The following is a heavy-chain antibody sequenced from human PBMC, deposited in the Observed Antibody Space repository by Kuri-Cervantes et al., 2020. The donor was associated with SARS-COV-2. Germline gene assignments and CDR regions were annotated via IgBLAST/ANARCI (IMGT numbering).Heavy chain of an antibody. Sequence: GESLKISCAASGFTFSSYEMNWVRQAPGKGLEWVSYISSSGSTIYYADSVKGRFTISRDDAKNSLYLQMNSLRAEDTAVYYCATPGVPAANYYFDYWGQGTLVTVSS. J-gene: IGHJ4*02. V-gene: IGHV3-48*03. D-gene: IGHD2-2*01. CDR3: ATPGVPAANYYFDY. CDR1: GFTFSSYE. CDR2: ISSSGSTI.